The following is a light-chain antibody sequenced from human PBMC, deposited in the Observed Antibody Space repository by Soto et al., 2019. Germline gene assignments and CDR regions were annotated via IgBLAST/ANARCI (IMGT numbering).Light chain of an antibody. J-gene: IGKJ1*01. CDR3: QQYETFSGT. Sequence: IQVTQSPSVLSASMGDTVTVTCRASQSVSGWLAWYQQKPGEAPKLLIYDASALPRGVPSRFSGSGSGTKFTLTIASLQPDDFATYYCQQYETFSGTFGQGTKVDIK. CDR2: DAS. CDR1: QSVSGW. V-gene: IGKV1-5*01.